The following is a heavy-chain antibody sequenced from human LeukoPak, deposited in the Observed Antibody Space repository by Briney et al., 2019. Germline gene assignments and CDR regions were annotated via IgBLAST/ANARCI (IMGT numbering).Heavy chain of an antibody. CDR1: GGSISSGGYY. Sequence: SETLSLTCTVSGGSISSGGYYWSWIRQHPGKGLEWIGYIYYSGSTYYNPSLKSRVTISVDTSKNQFSLKLSSVTAADTAVYYCASVVRGYSYGYFDYWGQGTLVTVSS. V-gene: IGHV4-31*03. J-gene: IGHJ4*02. CDR3: ASVVRGYSYGYFDY. CDR2: IYYSGST. D-gene: IGHD5-18*01.